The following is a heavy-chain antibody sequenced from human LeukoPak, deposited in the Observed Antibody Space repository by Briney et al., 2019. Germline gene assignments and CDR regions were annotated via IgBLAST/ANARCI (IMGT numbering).Heavy chain of an antibody. Sequence: SETLSLTCTVSGVSISGSSYYWGWTRQPPGKGLEWIGSIYYSGSTYHNPSLKSRVTISVDTSKNQFSLKLNSVTAADTALYYCARLDGSGSYRWGYYFDYWGQGALVTVSS. D-gene: IGHD3-10*01. J-gene: IGHJ4*02. V-gene: IGHV4-39*01. CDR2: IYYSGST. CDR3: ARLDGSGSYRWGYYFDY. CDR1: GVSISGSSYY.